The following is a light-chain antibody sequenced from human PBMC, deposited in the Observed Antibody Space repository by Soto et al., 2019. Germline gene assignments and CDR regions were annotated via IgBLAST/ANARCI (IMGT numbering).Light chain of an antibody. CDR2: GNS. J-gene: IGLJ3*02. CDR1: SSNIGAGYD. V-gene: IGLV1-40*01. Sequence: QSVLTQPPSVSGAPGQRVTISCTGSSSNIGAGYDVHWYQQLPGTAPKLLIYGNSNRPSGVRDRFSGSTSGPSASLAITGLQAEDEADYYCAAWDDSLSGPVFGGGTKLTVL. CDR3: AAWDDSLSGPV.